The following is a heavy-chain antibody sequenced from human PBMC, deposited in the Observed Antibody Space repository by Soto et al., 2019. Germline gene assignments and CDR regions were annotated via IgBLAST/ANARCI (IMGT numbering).Heavy chain of an antibody. CDR3: ARDADYGGSRGGMDV. CDR2: IYYSGST. D-gene: IGHD4-17*01. V-gene: IGHV4-31*03. CDR1: GGSVNNANYF. J-gene: IGHJ6*02. Sequence: VRLEESGPGLVKPSETLSLICSVSGGSVNNANYFWTWIRQHPENGLEWIGYIYYSGSTRYNPSFKTRATLSIDTSKNQFSLRLNSVTVADTAVYFCARDADYGGSRGGMDVWGRGTTVTVSS.